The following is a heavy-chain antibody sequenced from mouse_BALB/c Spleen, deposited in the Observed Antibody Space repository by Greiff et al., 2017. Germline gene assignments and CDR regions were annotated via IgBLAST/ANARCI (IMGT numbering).Heavy chain of an antibody. CDR2: LWSGGST. J-gene: IGHJ3*01. V-gene: IGHV2-4-1*01. D-gene: IGHD2-4*01. CDR1: GFSLTSYG. CDR3: ARKQIYYDYEAPFAY. Sequence: VQLQQSGPGLVQPSQSLSITCTVSGFSLTSYGVHWVRQSPGKGLEWLGVLWSGGSTDYNAAFISRLSISKDNSKSQVFFKMNSLQADDTAIYYCARKQIYYDYEAPFAYWGQGTLVTVSA.